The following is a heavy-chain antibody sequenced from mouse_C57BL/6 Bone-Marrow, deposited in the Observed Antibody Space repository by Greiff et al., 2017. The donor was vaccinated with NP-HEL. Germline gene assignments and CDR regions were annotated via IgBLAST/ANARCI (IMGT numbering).Heavy chain of an antibody. CDR2: ISYSGST. V-gene: IGHV3-8*01. Sequence: EVKLVESGPGLAKPSQTLSLTCSVTGYSITSDYWNWIRKFPGNKLEYMGYISYSGSTYYNPSLKSRISITRDTSKNQYYLQLNSVTTEDTATYYCERSPLWLRRNYYAMDYWGQGTSVTVSS. J-gene: IGHJ4*01. CDR1: GYSITSDY. D-gene: IGHD2-2*01. CDR3: ERSPLWLRRNYYAMDY.